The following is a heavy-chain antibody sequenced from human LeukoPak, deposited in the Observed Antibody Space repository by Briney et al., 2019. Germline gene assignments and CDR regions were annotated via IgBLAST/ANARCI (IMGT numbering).Heavy chain of an antibody. D-gene: IGHD5-12*01. CDR1: GYTFTSYY. J-gene: IGHJ4*02. V-gene: IGHV1-46*01. CDR2: INPSGGST. Sequence: ASVNVSCKASGYTFTSYYMHWVRQAPGQGLEWVGIINPSGGSTSYAQKFQGRVTMTRDTSTSTVYMELSRLRSEDTAVYYCATSGGGYSGYGFDYWGQGTLVTVSS. CDR3: ATSGGGYSGYGFDY.